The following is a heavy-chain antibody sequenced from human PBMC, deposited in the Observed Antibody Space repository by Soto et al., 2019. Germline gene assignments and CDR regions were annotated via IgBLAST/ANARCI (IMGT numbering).Heavy chain of an antibody. Sequence: EEQLVESGGGLVQPGGSLRLSCAASGFTFTTYWMHWVRQAPGKGLEWVANIKGDGSEIYYVDSVRGRFTISIDNAKNSLDLQMNSLRAEDTAVYYCARGGGFLVDYWGQGTLVTVSS. CDR1: GFTFTTYW. CDR2: IKGDGSEI. J-gene: IGHJ4*02. D-gene: IGHD3-3*01. V-gene: IGHV3-7*01. CDR3: ARGGGFLVDY.